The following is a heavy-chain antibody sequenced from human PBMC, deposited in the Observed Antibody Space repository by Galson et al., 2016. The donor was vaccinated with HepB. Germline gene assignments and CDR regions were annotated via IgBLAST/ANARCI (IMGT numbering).Heavy chain of an antibody. J-gene: IGHJ3*01. CDR2: ISESGGTT. Sequence: SLRLSCAASGFTFSNYAMSWVRQAPGKGLEWVSGISESGGTTYDTDSLKGRFTISRDNSRNMLFLQMTSMRAEDTAVYYCAKDRYDSSGARYDYWGHGTMVTVSS. V-gene: IGHV3-23*01. CDR3: AKDRYDSSGARYDY. CDR1: GFTFSNYA. D-gene: IGHD3-22*01.